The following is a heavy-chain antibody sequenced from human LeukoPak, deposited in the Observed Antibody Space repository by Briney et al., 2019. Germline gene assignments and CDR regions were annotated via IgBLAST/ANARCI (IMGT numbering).Heavy chain of an antibody. CDR1: GGSISSYY. CDR3: ARGDDYKSTLFDY. J-gene: IGHJ4*02. D-gene: IGHD5-12*01. CDR2: ISYSGTT. Sequence: PSETLSLTCTASGGSISSYYWNWIRQPPGKGLEWIGYISYSGTTNYNPSLKSRVTISVDTSKKQFSLKLTSATAADTAVYYCARGDDYKSTLFDYWGQGTLVTVSS. V-gene: IGHV4-59*01.